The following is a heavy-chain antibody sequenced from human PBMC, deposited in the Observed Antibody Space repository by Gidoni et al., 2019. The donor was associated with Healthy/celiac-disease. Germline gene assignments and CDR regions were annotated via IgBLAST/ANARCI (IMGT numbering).Heavy chain of an antibody. V-gene: IGHV4-61*01. CDR2: IYYSGST. D-gene: IGHD3-3*01. J-gene: IGHJ4*02. CDR1: GGSVSRGSYY. Sequence: QVQLQESGPGLVKPSETLSLTCTVSGGSVSRGSYYWSWIRQPPGKGLEWIGYIYYSGSTNYNPSLKSRVTISVDTSKNQFSLKLSSVTAADTAVYYCARLQLATIFGVVSDYWGQGTLVTVSS. CDR3: ARLQLATIFGVVSDY.